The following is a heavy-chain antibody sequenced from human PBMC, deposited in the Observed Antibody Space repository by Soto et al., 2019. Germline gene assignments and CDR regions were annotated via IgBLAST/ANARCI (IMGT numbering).Heavy chain of an antibody. CDR3: ARDEDPVGWELPTPIY. J-gene: IGHJ4*02. V-gene: IGHV3-33*01. CDR1: GFTFSSYG. D-gene: IGHD1-26*01. Sequence: QVQLVESGGGVVQPGRSLRLSCAASGFTFSSYGMHWVRQAPGKGLEWVAVIWYDGSNKYYADSVKGRFTISRDNSKNTLYLQMNSLRAEDTAVYYCARDEDPVGWELPTPIYWGQGTLVTVSS. CDR2: IWYDGSNK.